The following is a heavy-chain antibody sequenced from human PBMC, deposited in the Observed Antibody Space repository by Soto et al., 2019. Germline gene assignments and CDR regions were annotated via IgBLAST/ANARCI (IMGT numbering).Heavy chain of an antibody. V-gene: IGHV1-69*13. CDR3: AREDYYDSSFDY. CDR1: GYTFTTYG. J-gene: IGHJ4*02. Sequence: QVQLMQSGGEVKKPGDSVKVSCKASGYTFTTYGIAWVRQAPGQGLEWMGGIIPIFGTANYAQKFQGRVTITADKSTSTAYMELSSLRSEDTAVYYCAREDYYDSSFDYWGQGTLVTVSS. CDR2: IIPIFGTA. D-gene: IGHD3-22*01.